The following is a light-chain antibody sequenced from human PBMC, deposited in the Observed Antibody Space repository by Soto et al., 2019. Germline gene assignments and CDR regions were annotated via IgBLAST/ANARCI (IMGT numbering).Light chain of an antibody. V-gene: IGLV2-14*01. J-gene: IGLJ2*01. CDR2: DVS. Sequence: QSALTQPASVSGSPGQSITISCTGTSSDVGAYKYVSWYQQHPGKAPKLMIYDVSNRPSGVSNRFSGSKSGNTASLTISGLQAEDEADYYCSSYTISSTHVVFGGGTKLTVL. CDR3: SSYTISSTHVV. CDR1: SSDVGAYKY.